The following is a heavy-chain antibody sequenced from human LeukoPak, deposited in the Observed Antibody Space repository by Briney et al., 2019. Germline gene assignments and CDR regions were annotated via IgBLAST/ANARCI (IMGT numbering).Heavy chain of an antibody. CDR3: ARGPGCISTTCPYYFDY. D-gene: IGHD2-2*01. CDR1: GYTFTSYE. Sequence: ASVTVSCKASGYTFTSYEINWVRQATGQGLEWMGWMNPNSGNIGYAQKFQGRVTITRNTSISTAYMELSSLRSEDTAVYYCARGPGCISTTCPYYFDYWGQGTLVTVSS. V-gene: IGHV1-8*03. J-gene: IGHJ4*02. CDR2: MNPNSGNI.